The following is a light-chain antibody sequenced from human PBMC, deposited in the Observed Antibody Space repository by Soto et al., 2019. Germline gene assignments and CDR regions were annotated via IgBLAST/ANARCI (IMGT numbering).Light chain of an antibody. J-gene: IGKJ4*01. V-gene: IGKV3-20*01. CDR2: SAS. CDR1: QSISSSE. Sequence: EIVLTQSPGTLSLSPGERATLSCRASQSISSSELAWYQQKPDQAPRLLVYSASSRTTGIPDRFSGSGSGTDLTLTFSSIEPKDFEVYYYQNHGSTTPLTFGGGTKVEIK. CDR3: QNHGSTTPLT.